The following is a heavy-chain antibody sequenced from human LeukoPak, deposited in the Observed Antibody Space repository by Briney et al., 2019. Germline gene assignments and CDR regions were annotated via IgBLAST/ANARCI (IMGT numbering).Heavy chain of an antibody. CDR1: GGSISISSYC. V-gene: IGHV4-39*07. J-gene: IGHJ4*02. CDR2: IYYSGST. CDR3: ARYDKRWYQN. D-gene: IGHD2-15*01. Sequence: SDTLSLTCTVSGGSISISSYCWGWIRQPPGKGLEWIGSIYYSGSTYYNPSLKSRVTISVDTSKNQFSLKLSSVTAADTAVYYCARYDKRWYQNWGQGTLVTVSS.